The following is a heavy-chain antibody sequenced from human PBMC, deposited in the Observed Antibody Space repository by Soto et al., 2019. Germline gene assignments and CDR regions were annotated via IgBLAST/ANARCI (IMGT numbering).Heavy chain of an antibody. CDR1: GGSISSGVYY. CDR3: ARGGRFLEWLLSPLGYNWFDP. Sequence: PSETLSLTCTVSGGSISSGVYYWSWIRQPPGKGLEWIGYIYYSGSTYYNPSLKSRVTISVDTSKNQFSLKLSSVTAADTAVYYCARGGRFLEWLLSPLGYNWFDPWGQGTLVTVSS. J-gene: IGHJ5*02. V-gene: IGHV4-30-4*01. D-gene: IGHD3-3*01. CDR2: IYYSGST.